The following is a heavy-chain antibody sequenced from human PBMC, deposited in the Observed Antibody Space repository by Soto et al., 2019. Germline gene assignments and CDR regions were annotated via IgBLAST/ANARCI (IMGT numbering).Heavy chain of an antibody. D-gene: IGHD3-22*01. CDR1: GGSFSGYY. Sequence: PSETLSLTCAVYGGSFSGYYWSWIRQPPGKGLEWIGEINHSGSTNYNPSLKSRVTISVDKSKNQFSLKLSSVTAADTAVYYCARDADSSGYYYDTWGQGTLVTVSS. V-gene: IGHV4-34*01. CDR2: INHSGST. CDR3: ARDADSSGYYYDT. J-gene: IGHJ5*02.